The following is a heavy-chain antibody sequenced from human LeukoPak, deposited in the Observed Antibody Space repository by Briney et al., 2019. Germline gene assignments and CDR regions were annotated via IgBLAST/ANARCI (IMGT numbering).Heavy chain of an antibody. CDR3: ARSELGYCSSTSCYTYYYYYYMDV. Sequence: GGSLRLSCAASGFTVSSNYMSWVRQAPGKGLEWVSVIYSGGSTYYADSVKGRFTISRDNSKNTLYLQMSSLRAEDTAVYYCARSELGYCSSTSCYTYYYYYYMDVWGKGTTVTVSS. J-gene: IGHJ6*03. D-gene: IGHD2-2*02. CDR2: IYSGGST. CDR1: GFTVSSNY. V-gene: IGHV3-66*01.